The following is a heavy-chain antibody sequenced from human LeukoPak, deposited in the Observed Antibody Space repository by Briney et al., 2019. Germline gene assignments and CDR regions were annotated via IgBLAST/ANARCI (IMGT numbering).Heavy chain of an antibody. CDR2: IMKDGGDK. J-gene: IGHJ4*02. Sequence: GGSLRLSCGASGFTFNNYWMTWVRQAPGKGLEWVANIMKDGGDKQYVDSVKGRFTISRDNAKNSVYLQMDGLRAEDTAVYYCVRDRDYYVFDLWGQGTLVTVSS. D-gene: IGHD3-10*02. V-gene: IGHV3-7*01. CDR3: VRDRDYYVFDL. CDR1: GFTFNNYW.